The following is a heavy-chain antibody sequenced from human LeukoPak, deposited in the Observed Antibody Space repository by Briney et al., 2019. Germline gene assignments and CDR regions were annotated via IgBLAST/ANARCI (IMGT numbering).Heavy chain of an antibody. CDR2: ISSSSSYI. CDR1: GFTFSSYS. V-gene: IGHV3-21*01. D-gene: IGHD5-12*01. Sequence: GGSLRLSCAASGFTFSSYSMNWVRQAPGKGLEWVSSISSSSSYIYYADSVKGRFTISRDNSKNTLYLQMNSLRAEDTAVYYCAKDLQVATGYWGQGTLVTVSS. CDR3: AKDLQVATGY. J-gene: IGHJ4*02.